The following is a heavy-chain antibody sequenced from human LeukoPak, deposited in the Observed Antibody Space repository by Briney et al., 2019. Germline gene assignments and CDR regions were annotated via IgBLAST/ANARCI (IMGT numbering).Heavy chain of an antibody. V-gene: IGHV4-30-2*01. CDR2: INHSGST. J-gene: IGHJ4*02. D-gene: IGHD3-10*01. CDR3: ARARLTYYYGSGSYTFDY. CDR1: GGSISSGGYS. Sequence: SETLSLTCAVSGGSISSGGYSWSWIRQPPGKGLEWIGEINHSGSTNYNPSLKSRVTISVDTSKNQFSLKLSSVTAADTAVYYCARARLTYYYGSGSYTFDYWGQGTLVTVSS.